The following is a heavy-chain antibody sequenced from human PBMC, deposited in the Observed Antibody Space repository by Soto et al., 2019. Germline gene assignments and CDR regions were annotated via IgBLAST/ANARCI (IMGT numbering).Heavy chain of an antibody. D-gene: IGHD2-15*01. CDR1: GYTFTSYA. CDR3: ARCSRYFITPEPLAI. V-gene: IGHV1-3*01. Sequence: GASVKVSCKASGYTFTSYAMHWVRQAPGQRLEWMGWINAGNGNTKYSQKFQGRVTITRDTSASTAYMELSSLRSEDTAVYYCARCSRYFITPEPLAISGQRTMVTGSS. CDR2: INAGNGNT. J-gene: IGHJ3*02.